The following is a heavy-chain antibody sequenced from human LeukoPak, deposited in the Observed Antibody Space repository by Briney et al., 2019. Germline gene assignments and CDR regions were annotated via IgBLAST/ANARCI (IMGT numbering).Heavy chain of an antibody. D-gene: IGHD1-20*01. CDR2: IYYSGST. J-gene: IGHJ5*02. Sequence: SETLSLTCTVSGGSISSYYWSWIRQPPGKGQEWIGYIYYSGSTNYNPSLKSRVTISVDTSKNQFSLKLSSVTAADTAVYYCARDRPVTGTFRFDPWGQGTLVTVSS. CDR1: GGSISSYY. V-gene: IGHV4-59*01. CDR3: ARDRPVTGTFRFDP.